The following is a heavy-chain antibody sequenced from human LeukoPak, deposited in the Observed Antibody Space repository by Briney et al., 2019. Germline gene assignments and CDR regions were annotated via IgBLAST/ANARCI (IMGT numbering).Heavy chain of an antibody. Sequence: GGSLRLSCAASGFSFSTSWMNWVRQAPGKGLEWVANIKQDGGEKYYVDSVKGRFTISRDNAKNSLFLQMNNLRAEDTAVYYCTRDDYSDYAYSSYYYMDVWGKGTTVTVSS. D-gene: IGHD4-11*01. CDR2: IKQDGGEK. J-gene: IGHJ6*03. CDR3: TRDDYSDYAYSSYYYMDV. CDR1: GFSFSTSW. V-gene: IGHV3-7*01.